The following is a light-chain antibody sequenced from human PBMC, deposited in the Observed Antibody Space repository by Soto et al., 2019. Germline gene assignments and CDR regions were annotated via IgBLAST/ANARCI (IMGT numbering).Light chain of an antibody. CDR2: AAS. CDR1: QSITSY. V-gene: IGKV1-39*01. CDR3: QQSYNTPYT. Sequence: DIQMTQSPSSLSASVGDRVTITCRARQSITSYLNWYQQKPGKAPKLLIYAASSLQSGVPSRFSGSGSVTDFTLTISSLQPEDSATYYCQQSYNTPYTFGQGTKLEIK. J-gene: IGKJ2*01.